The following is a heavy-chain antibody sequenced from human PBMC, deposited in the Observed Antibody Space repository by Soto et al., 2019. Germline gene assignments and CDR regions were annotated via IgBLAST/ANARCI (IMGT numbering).Heavy chain of an antibody. Sequence: WGSLRLSCAASGFTFNNYAISWVLPSPGKGLEWVSTMSVRGATYDADSVEGSFSIARDNSKSTLYLQMDSRRAEDTAVYSCAKDRAGVGAGTTFDSWGQGALVTVSS. CDR2: MSVRGAT. CDR1: GFTFNNYA. V-gene: IGHV3-23*01. D-gene: IGHD1-26*01. J-gene: IGHJ4*02. CDR3: AKDRAGVGAGTTFDS.